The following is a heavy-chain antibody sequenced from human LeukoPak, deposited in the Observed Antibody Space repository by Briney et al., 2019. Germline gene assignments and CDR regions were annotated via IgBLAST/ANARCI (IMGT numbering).Heavy chain of an antibody. CDR2: ISAYNGNT. D-gene: IGHD5-12*01. CDR1: GYTFTSYG. J-gene: IGHJ6*03. CDR3: ARGRGSGYDFYYYMDV. V-gene: IGHV1-18*01. Sequence: ASVKVSCKASGYTFTSYGIGWVRQAPGQGLEWMGWISAYNGNTNYAQKLQGRVTMTTDTSTSTAYMELRSLRSDDTAVYYCARGRGSGYDFYYYMDVWGKGTTVTVSS.